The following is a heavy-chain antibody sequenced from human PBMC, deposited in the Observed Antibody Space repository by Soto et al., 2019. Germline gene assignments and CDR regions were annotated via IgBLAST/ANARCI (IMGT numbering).Heavy chain of an antibody. D-gene: IGHD5-12*01. Sequence: EVQLLESGGGLVQPGGSLRLSCAASGFTFSSYAMSWVRQAPGKGLEWVSAISGSGGSTYYADSVKGRFTISRDNSKNTLYLQMNSLRAEDTAVYYCAPREVATKVENYFDYWGQGTLVTVSS. CDR3: APREVATKVENYFDY. V-gene: IGHV3-23*01. CDR2: ISGSGGST. J-gene: IGHJ4*02. CDR1: GFTFSSYA.